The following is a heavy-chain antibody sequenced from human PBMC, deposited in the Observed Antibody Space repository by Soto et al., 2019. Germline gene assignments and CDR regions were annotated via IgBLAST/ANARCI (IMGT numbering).Heavy chain of an antibody. CDR2: IYYSGST. J-gene: IGHJ4*02. D-gene: IGHD3-9*01. Sequence: QVQLQESGPGLVKPSQTLSLTCTVSGGSISSGGYYWSWIRQHPGKGLEWIGYIYYSGSTYYNPSLKSRVTISVDTAKNQFSLKLSSVTAADTAVYYCARDRDDILTGDEGYFDYWGQGTLVTVSS. V-gene: IGHV4-31*03. CDR3: ARDRDDILTGDEGYFDY. CDR1: GGSISSGGYY.